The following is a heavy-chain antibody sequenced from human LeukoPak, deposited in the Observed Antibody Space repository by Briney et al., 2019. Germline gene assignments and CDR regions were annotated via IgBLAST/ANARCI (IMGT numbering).Heavy chain of an antibody. CDR3: AKGGKWDVTPFDY. V-gene: IGHV3-23*01. CDR1: GFTFGKYW. Sequence: GGSLRLSCVASGFTFGKYWMSWVRQAPGKGLEWVSTISGGGGSTYYADSVKGRFTISRDNSKNTLYLQVNSLRAEDTAVYYCAKGGKWDVTPFDYWGQGTLVTVSS. D-gene: IGHD1-26*01. CDR2: ISGGGGST. J-gene: IGHJ4*02.